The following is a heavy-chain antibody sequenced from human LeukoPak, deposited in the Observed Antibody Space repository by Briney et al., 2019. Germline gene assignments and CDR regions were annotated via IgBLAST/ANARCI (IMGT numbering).Heavy chain of an antibody. CDR3: ARHPPGSRYAFDI. CDR1: GDSITTSYY. Sequence: SETLSLTCSVSGDSITTSYYWTWIRQPPGKGREWIGSIYHSGTTYYNPSLKSRVTIFVDMSKNQFSLRLNSVTAADTAVYHCARHPPGSRYAFDIWGQGTMVTVSS. V-gene: IGHV4-38-2*02. J-gene: IGHJ3*02. CDR2: IYHSGTT.